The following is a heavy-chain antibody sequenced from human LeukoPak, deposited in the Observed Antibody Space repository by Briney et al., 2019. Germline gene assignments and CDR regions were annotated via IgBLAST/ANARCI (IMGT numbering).Heavy chain of an antibody. CDR3: AREGSPFYYYYMDV. V-gene: IGHV1-18*04. Sequence: KPGESLKISCKGSGYSFTSYWIAWVRQAPGQGLEWMGWISTYNGNTNYAQKLQGRVTMTTDTSTSIAYMELRSLRSDDTAVYYCAREGSPFYYYYMDVWGKGTTVTVSS. CDR1: GYSFTSYW. J-gene: IGHJ6*03. CDR2: ISTYNGNT. D-gene: IGHD2-15*01.